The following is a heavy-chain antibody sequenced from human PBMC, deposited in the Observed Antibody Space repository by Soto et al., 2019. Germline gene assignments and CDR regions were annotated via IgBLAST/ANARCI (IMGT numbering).Heavy chain of an antibody. CDR2: ISDSGAST. D-gene: IGHD3-10*01. CDR1: GFTFGNYA. V-gene: IGHV3-23*01. J-gene: IGHJ4*02. Sequence: PGGSLRLSCAVSGFTFGNYAMSWVRQAPGKGLEWVSVISDSGASTYNADSVKGRFTISRDNSKNRLYLQMGSLRAEDSAVYFCARGSRDSYPGSRSFDLRGRVPRVPVSP. CDR3: ARGSRDSYPGSRSFDL.